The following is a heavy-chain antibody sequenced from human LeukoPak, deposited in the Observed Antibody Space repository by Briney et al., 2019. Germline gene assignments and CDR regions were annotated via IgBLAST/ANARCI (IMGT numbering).Heavy chain of an antibody. CDR1: GYTFTGYY. CDR2: INPNSGGT. D-gene: IGHD2-2*02. V-gene: IGHV1-2*02. Sequence: ASVKVSCKASGYTFTGYYMHWVRQAPGQGLEWMGWINPNSGGTNYARKFQGRVTMTRDTSISTAYMELSRLRSDDTAVYYCARSIRRAPRYCSSTSCYSGIGYWGQGTLVTVSS. CDR3: ARSIRRAPRYCSSTSCYSGIGY. J-gene: IGHJ4*02.